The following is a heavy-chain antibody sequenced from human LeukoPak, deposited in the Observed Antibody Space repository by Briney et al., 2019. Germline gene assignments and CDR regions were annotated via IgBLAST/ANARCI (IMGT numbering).Heavy chain of an antibody. CDR2: INSDGSST. Sequence: PGGSLRLSCAASGFTFSSYWMEWVRQAPGKGLVWVSRINSDGSSTSYADSVKGRFTISRDNAKNTLYLQMNSLRAEDTAVYYCTRDTMVRGIISYMDVWGKGTTVTISS. CDR3: TRDTMVRGIISYMDV. V-gene: IGHV3-74*01. CDR1: GFTFSSYW. J-gene: IGHJ6*03. D-gene: IGHD3-10*01.